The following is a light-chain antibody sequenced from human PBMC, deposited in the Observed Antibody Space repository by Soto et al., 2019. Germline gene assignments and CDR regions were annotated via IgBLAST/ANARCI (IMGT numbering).Light chain of an antibody. V-gene: IGKV3-15*01. CDR3: QQYNNWPPYT. J-gene: IGKJ2*01. Sequence: EIVMTQSPATLSVSPGERATLSCRASQSVSSNLAWYQQKPCQAPRLLIYGASTRATGIPARFSGSGSGTDFTLTISSLQSEDFAVYYCQQYNNWPPYTFGQATKLEIK. CDR1: QSVSSN. CDR2: GAS.